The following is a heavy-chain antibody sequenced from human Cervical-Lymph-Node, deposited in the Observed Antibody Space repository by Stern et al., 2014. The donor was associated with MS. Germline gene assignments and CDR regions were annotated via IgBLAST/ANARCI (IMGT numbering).Heavy chain of an antibody. CDR3: ARVSSYAYEV. D-gene: IGHD6-19*01. CDR1: GFTFSNYP. Sequence: EVQLVESGGGLVQPGGSLRLSCEASGFTFSNYPMHWVRQAPGKGLGYVSAITNNGGTTYYANSVRGRFTISRDNSKNTLSLQMGSLRPEDMAVYYCARVSSYAYEVWGQGTMVTVFS. CDR2: ITNNGGTT. V-gene: IGHV3-64*01. J-gene: IGHJ3*01.